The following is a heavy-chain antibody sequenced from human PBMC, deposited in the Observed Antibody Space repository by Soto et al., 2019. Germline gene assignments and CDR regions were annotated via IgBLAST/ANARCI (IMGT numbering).Heavy chain of an antibody. J-gene: IGHJ5*02. V-gene: IGHV4-31*03. D-gene: IGHD1-26*01. CDR2: IYYSGST. CDR3: AARGYSGSFNWFDP. Sequence: SATLSLTCPVSGCSIGIGCYYWLWIRQHPGKGLEWIGYIYYSGSTYYNPSLKSRVTISVDTSKNQFSLKLSSVTAADTAVYYCAARGYSGSFNWFDPWGQGTLVTVSS. CDR1: GCSIGIGCYY.